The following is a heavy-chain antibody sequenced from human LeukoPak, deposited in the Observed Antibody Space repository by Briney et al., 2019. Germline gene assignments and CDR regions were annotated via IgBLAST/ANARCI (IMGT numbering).Heavy chain of an antibody. CDR3: VRVDYYDSSGYYY. CDR1: GYTFTGYY. J-gene: IGHJ4*02. V-gene: IGHV1-2*06. D-gene: IGHD3-22*01. CDR2: INPNSGGT. Sequence: ASVKVSCKASGYTFTGYYMHWVRQAPGQGLEWMGRINPNSGGTNYAQKSQGRVTMTRDTSISTAYMELSRLRSDDTAVYYCVRVDYYDSSGYYYWGQGTLVTVSS.